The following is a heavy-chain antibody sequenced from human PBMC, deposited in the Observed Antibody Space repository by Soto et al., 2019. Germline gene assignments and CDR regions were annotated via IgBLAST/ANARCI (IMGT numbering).Heavy chain of an antibody. CDR2: IYYSGRT. Sequence: SETLSLTCAVCSGSISSTNYYLGWLRQPPGKGLEWIGTIYYSGRTYYNPSLKSRVTILVDTSKNQFSLNLRGLRSEDTAVYYCARRYKSAGWLEPWGQGTLVTVSS. J-gene: IGHJ5*02. V-gene: IGHV4-39*01. CDR1: SGSISSTNYY. CDR3: ARRYKSAGWLEP. D-gene: IGHD1-1*01.